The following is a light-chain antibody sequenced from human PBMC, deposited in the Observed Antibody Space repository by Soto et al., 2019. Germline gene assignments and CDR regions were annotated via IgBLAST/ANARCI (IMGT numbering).Light chain of an antibody. CDR3: SSWTTSSTLV. Sequence: QPVLTQPASVSGSPGQSITISCTGTSRDIGTYDYVSWYQQHPGKAPKLMIYDVNNRPSGVSNRFSGSKSGNTASLTISGLQAEDEADYYCSSWTTSSTLVFGGGTQLTVL. CDR1: SRDIGTYDY. J-gene: IGLJ2*01. CDR2: DVN. V-gene: IGLV2-14*01.